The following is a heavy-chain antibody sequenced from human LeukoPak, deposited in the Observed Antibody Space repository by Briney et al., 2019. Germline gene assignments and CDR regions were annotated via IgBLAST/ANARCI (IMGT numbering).Heavy chain of an antibody. V-gene: IGHV4-39*07. CDR1: GGSIGKTSYY. D-gene: IGHD1-1*01. J-gene: IGHJ4*02. CDR2: IYYSGTT. Sequence: PSETLSLTCTVSGGSIGKTSYYWGWIRQPPGKGLEWIGNIYYSGTTYYNPSLKSRVTISVDTSKNQFSLMLNSVTAADTAVYFCARFKQLGRSFDSWGLGSLVTVSS. CDR3: ARFKQLGRSFDS.